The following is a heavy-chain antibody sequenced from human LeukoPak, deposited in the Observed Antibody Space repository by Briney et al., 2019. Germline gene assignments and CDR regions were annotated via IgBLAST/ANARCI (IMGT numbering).Heavy chain of an antibody. CDR1: GYTFTDYY. J-gene: IGHJ4*02. CDR2: VDPEDGET. Sequence: ASVKVSCKVSGYTFTDYYMHWVQQAPGKGLEWMGLVDPEDGETIYAEKFQGRVTMTRDTSFSTAYMELSRLRSDDTAVYYCARLGYCTNGVCYGYDYWGQGTLVTVSS. D-gene: IGHD2-8*01. CDR3: ARLGYCTNGVCYGYDY. V-gene: IGHV1-69-2*01.